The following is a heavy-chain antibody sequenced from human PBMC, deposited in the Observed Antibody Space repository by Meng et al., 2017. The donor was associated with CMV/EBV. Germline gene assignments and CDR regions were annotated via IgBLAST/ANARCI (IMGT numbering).Heavy chain of an antibody. J-gene: IGHJ4*02. CDR3: ARGPGGRFDY. CDR2: TYYRAKSYN. D-gene: IGHD3-10*01. Sequence: SKTLSLTCDISGDSVSINSTAWNWIRQSLSRGREWLGRTYYRAKSYNDYAVSVKSRITINPDTSKTQFFLQLNLVTPEATALYYCARGPGGRFDYWGQGTLVTVSS. V-gene: IGHV6-1*01. CDR1: GDSVSINSTA.